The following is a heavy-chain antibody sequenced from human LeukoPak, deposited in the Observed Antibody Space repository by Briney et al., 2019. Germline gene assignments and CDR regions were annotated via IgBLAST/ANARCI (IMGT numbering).Heavy chain of an antibody. CDR3: ARGYDFWSGTLGY. Sequence: SETLSLTCTVSGGSISSSSYYWGWIRQPPGKGMEWVGYIYYSGSTNYNPSLKSRVTISVDTSKNQFSLKLSSVTAADTAVYYCARGYDFWSGTLGYWGQGTLVTVSS. CDR2: IYYSGST. D-gene: IGHD3-3*01. J-gene: IGHJ4*02. V-gene: IGHV4-61*05. CDR1: GGSISSSSYY.